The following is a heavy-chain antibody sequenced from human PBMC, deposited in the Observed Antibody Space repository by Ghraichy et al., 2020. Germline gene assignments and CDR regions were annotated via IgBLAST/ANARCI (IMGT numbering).Heavy chain of an antibody. V-gene: IGHV3-23*01. CDR3: ARDGYDNIPLDY. D-gene: IGHD5-12*01. CDR2: ITGTGANA. CDR1: GFTAINYD. J-gene: IGHJ4*02. Sequence: GGSLRLSCAASGFTAINYDMNWVRQAPGKGLEWVSQITGTGANAYYADSVKGRFTISRDNSKNTLYLQISTMRAEDTAIYYCARDGYDNIPLDYWGQGTLVTVSS.